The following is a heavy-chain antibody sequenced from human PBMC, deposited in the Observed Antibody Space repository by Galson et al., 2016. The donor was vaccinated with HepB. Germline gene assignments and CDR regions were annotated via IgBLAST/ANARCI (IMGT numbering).Heavy chain of an antibody. D-gene: IGHD2-15*01. V-gene: IGHV3-15*01. CDR3: TTDLPAIGGQGFDF. Sequence: SLRLSCAASGYTFSSYAMSWVRQAPGKGLEWVGHIKNRAEGGTTDYAAPVKGRFYIPRDDSEDTLYLQLNSLKTEDTAMYYCTTDLPAIGGQGFDFWGQGTLVTVSS. CDR2: IKNRAEGGTT. CDR1: GYTFSSYA. J-gene: IGHJ3*01.